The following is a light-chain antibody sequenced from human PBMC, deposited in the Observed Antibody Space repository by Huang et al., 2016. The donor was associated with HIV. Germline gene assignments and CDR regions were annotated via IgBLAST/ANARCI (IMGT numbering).Light chain of an antibody. CDR1: HSVYTN. CDR2: DAS. CDR3: QQYNGWPPKYT. J-gene: IGKJ2*01. Sequence: EIVMTQSPATLSVSPGERAALSCRASHSVYTNLAWYQQKPGQAPRLLIYDASPRATGIPVRFSGSGSGTEFTLTISSLQSEDFAVYYCQQYNGWPPKYTFGQGTKLEIK. V-gene: IGKV3-15*01.